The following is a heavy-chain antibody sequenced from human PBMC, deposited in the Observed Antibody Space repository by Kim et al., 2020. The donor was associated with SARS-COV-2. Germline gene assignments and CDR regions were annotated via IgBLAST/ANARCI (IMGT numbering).Heavy chain of an antibody. CDR1: GGSISSYY. Sequence: SETLSLTCIVSGGSISSYYWSWIRQPPGRGLEWIGNVYYSGSTNYNPSLKSRVTVSVDTSKNQFSLRLRSVTAADTAVYYCTRQRASSGYEVFDFWGQGTLVTVSS. V-gene: IGHV4-59*08. D-gene: IGHD5-12*01. CDR3: TRQRASSGYEVFDF. J-gene: IGHJ4*02. CDR2: VYYSGST.